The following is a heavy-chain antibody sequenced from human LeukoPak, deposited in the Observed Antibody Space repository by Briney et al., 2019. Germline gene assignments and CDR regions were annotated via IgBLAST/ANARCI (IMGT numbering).Heavy chain of an antibody. D-gene: IGHD1-26*01. J-gene: IGHJ3*02. Sequence: TGGSLRLSCAASGFTFSSYGMHWVRQAPGKGLEWVAFIRYDGSNKYYADSVKGRFTISRDNSKNTLYLQMNSLRAEDTAVYYCARDWSIVGAPDAFDIWGQGTMVTVSS. CDR1: GFTFSSYG. V-gene: IGHV3-30*02. CDR3: ARDWSIVGAPDAFDI. CDR2: IRYDGSNK.